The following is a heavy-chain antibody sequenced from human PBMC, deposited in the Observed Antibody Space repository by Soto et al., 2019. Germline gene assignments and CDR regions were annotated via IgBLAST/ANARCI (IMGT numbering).Heavy chain of an antibody. CDR2: VSDSGSDT. V-gene: IGHV3-23*01. J-gene: IGHJ4*02. CDR3: AKGVVDRGIDS. Sequence: EVQVLESGGGLVQPGGSLRLSCAASGLTFKKSDMTWVRQAPGQGLEYVSSVSDSGSDTYYADSVKGRFTISRDNSKNMLYLQMNSLRAEDTAVYYCAKGVVDRGIDSWGQGTVVTVSS. CDR1: GLTFKKSD. D-gene: IGHD3-16*02.